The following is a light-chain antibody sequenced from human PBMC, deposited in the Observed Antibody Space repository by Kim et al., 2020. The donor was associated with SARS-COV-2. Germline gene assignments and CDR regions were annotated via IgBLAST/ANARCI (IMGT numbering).Light chain of an antibody. V-gene: IGLV6-57*02. CDR3: QSYDSNNHAV. CDR2: EDD. Sequence: KTVTTSSPGGSGSIASNYVQWLHQRPGSAPTTVIYEDDHRPSGVPDRFSGSIDSSSNSASLTISGLKTEDEADYYCQSYDSNNHAVFGGGTKLTVL. J-gene: IGLJ2*01. CDR1: SGSIASNY.